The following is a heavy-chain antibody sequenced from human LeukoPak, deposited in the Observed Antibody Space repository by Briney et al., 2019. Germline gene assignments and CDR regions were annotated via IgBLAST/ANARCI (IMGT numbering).Heavy chain of an antibody. D-gene: IGHD6-13*01. CDR1: GFTFSSYS. Sequence: PGGSLRLSCAASGFTFSSYSMNWVRQAPGKGLEWVSSISSSSSYIYYADSVKGRFTISRDNAKNSLYLQMNSLGAEDTAVYYCARDHTNSSSWYRGWFDPWGQGTLVTVSS. CDR3: ARDHTNSSSWYRGWFDP. CDR2: ISSSSSYI. J-gene: IGHJ5*02. V-gene: IGHV3-21*01.